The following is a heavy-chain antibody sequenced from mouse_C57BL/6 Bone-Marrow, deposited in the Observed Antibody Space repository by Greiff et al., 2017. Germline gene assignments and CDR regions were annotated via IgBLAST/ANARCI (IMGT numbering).Heavy chain of an antibody. Sequence: EVMLVESGGDLVKPGGSLKLSCAASGFTFSSYGMSWVRQTPDKRLEWVATISSGGSYTYYPDSVKGRFTISRDNAKNTLYLQMSSLKSEDTAMYYCARQRSFFGYLGQGTTLTVSS. CDR2: ISSGGSYT. D-gene: IGHD1-1*01. J-gene: IGHJ2*01. CDR1: GFTFSSYG. CDR3: ARQRSFFGY. V-gene: IGHV5-6*01.